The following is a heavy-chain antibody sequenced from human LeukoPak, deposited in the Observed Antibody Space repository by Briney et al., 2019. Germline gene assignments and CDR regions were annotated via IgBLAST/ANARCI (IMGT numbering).Heavy chain of an antibody. J-gene: IGHJ4*02. V-gene: IGHV1-24*01. CDR2: FDPEDGET. Sequence: ASVKVSCKVSGYTLTELSMHWERQAPGKGLEWMGGFDPEDGETIYAQKFQGRVTMTEDTSTDTAYMELSSLRSEDTAVYYCATDSSLYNIAVAAFDYWGQGTLVTVSS. D-gene: IGHD6-19*01. CDR3: ATDSSLYNIAVAAFDY. CDR1: GYTLTELS.